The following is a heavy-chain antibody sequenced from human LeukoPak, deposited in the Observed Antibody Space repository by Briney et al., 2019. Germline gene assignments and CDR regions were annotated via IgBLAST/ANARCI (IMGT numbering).Heavy chain of an antibody. CDR3: ARGQTQTGEPGRWYFDL. CDR2: INPNSGGT. V-gene: IGHV1-2*02. J-gene: IGHJ2*01. CDR1: GYTFTGYY. D-gene: IGHD7-27*01. Sequence: AASVKVSCKASGYTFTGYYMHWVRQAPGQGLEWMGWINPNSGGTNYAQKFQGRVTMTRDTSISTAYMELSRLRSDDTAVYYCARGQTQTGEPGRWYFDLWGRGTLVTVSS.